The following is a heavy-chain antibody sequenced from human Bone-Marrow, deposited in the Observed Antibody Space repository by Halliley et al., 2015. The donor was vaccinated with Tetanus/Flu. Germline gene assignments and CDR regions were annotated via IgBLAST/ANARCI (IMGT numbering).Heavy chain of an antibody. CDR3: ARQAAFGYSYGYGWCDP. V-gene: IGHV3-49*04. CDR2: IRSKPHGGTT. CDR1: GFSFGDYV. Sequence: SLRLSCPGSGFSFGDYVMSWVRQAPGKGLEWVGFIRSKPHGGTTEYAASVKGRFTISRDDSKSIAYLQMNSLKTEDTAVYYCARQAAFGYSYGYGWCDPWGQGTLVTVSS. D-gene: IGHD5-18*01. J-gene: IGHJ5*02.